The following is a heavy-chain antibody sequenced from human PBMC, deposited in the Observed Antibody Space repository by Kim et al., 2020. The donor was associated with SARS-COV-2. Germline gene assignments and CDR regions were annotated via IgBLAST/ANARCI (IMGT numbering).Heavy chain of an antibody. CDR1: GDSVSSNSAA. CDR2: TYYRSKWYN. V-gene: IGHV6-1*01. CDR3: ARDYNSGSYLSPDYFDY. Sequence: SQTLSLTCAISGDSVSSNSAAWNWIRQSPSRGLEWLGRTYYRSKWYNDYAVSVKSRITINPDTSKNQFSLQLNSVTPEDTAVYYCARDYNSGSYLSPDYFDYWGQGTLVTVSS. J-gene: IGHJ4*02. D-gene: IGHD1-26*01.